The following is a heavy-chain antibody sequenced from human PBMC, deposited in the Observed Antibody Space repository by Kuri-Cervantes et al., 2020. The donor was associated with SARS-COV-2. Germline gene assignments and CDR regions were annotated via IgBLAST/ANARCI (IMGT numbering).Heavy chain of an antibody. V-gene: IGHV3-49*04. Sequence: GGSLRLSCAASGFTFSSYSMNWVRQAPGKGLEWVGFIRSKAYGGTTEYAASVKGRFTISRDDSKSIAYLQMNSLKTEDTAVYYCTSNDFWSGYYHDYWGQGTLVTVSS. D-gene: IGHD3-3*01. CDR1: GFTFSSYS. CDR2: IRSKAYGGTT. J-gene: IGHJ4*02. CDR3: TSNDFWSGYYHDY.